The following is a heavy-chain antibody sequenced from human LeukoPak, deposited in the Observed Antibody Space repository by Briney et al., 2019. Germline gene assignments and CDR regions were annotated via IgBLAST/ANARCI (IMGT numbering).Heavy chain of an antibody. D-gene: IGHD3-10*01. J-gene: IGHJ4*02. CDR3: AKPHYYGSGSYQMGFDY. CDR1: GFTFSSYA. Sequence: GGSLRLSCAASGFTFSSYAMSWVRQAPGKGLEWVSAISGSGGSTYYADSVKGRFTISRDNSKNTLYLQMNSLRAEDTAVYYCAKPHYYGSGSYQMGFDYWGQGALVTVSS. V-gene: IGHV3-23*01. CDR2: ISGSGGST.